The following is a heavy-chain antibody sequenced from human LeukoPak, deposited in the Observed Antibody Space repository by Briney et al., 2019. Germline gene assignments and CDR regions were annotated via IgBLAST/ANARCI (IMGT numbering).Heavy chain of an antibody. CDR3: ARDYYGP. V-gene: IGHV3-66*03. J-gene: IGHJ5*02. CDR1: SFTVSNNY. D-gene: IGHD3-22*01. Sequence: GGLRRFSSTAYSFTVSNNYKRGVRQAPGKGLEWVSSIYSRGSTSYVDSVKGRFTISRDNSKNTLFLQMNSLRVEDTAVYYYARDYYGPWGQGTLVTVSS. CDR2: IYSRGST.